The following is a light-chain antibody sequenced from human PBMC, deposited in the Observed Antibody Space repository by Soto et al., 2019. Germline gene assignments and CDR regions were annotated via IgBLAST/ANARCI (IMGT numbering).Light chain of an antibody. J-gene: IGKJ2*01. V-gene: IGKV1-5*03. CDR3: QQYNSYLYT. Sequence: DIQMTQSPSTLSASVGDRVTITCRASQSISSWLAWYRQKPGKAPKLLMYKASSLESGVPSRFSGSGSGTEFTLTISSLQPDDFATYHCQQYNSYLYTFGQGTKLEIK. CDR1: QSISSW. CDR2: KAS.